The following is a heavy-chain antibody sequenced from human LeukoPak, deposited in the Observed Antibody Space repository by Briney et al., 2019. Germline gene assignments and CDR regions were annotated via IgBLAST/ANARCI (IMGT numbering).Heavy chain of an antibody. J-gene: IGHJ4*02. CDR3: AKEDSLHGSCYFDY. CDR1: GFTFSSYS. V-gene: IGHV3-21*04. Sequence: PGGSLRLSCAASGFTFSSYSMNWVRQAPGKGLEWVSSISSSSSYIYYADSVKGRFTISRDNAKNSLYLQMNSLRAEDTALYYCAKEDSLHGSCYFDYWGQGTLVTVSS. CDR2: ISSSSSYI. D-gene: IGHD2-15*01.